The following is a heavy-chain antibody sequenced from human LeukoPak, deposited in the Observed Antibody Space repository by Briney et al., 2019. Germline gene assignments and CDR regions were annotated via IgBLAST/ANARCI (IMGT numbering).Heavy chain of an antibody. Sequence: SSETLSLTCTVSGGSIRSGSYYWSWIRQPPGKGLGWIGRIDTSGSTNYNPSLKSRVTMSADTSKKQFSLKLRSVTAADTAVYYCAREGIYGDYRHWGQGTLVTVSS. J-gene: IGHJ4*02. CDR2: IDTSGST. CDR3: AREGIYGDYRH. CDR1: GGSIRSGSYY. V-gene: IGHV4-61*02. D-gene: IGHD4-17*01.